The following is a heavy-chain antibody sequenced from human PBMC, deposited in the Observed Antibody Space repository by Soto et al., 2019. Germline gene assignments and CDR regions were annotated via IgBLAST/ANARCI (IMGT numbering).Heavy chain of an antibody. CDR3: ARDPSHSDYTLFDYFDY. Sequence: EVQLLESGGGLVQPGGSLRLSCAASGFTFSTYAMSWVRQAPGKGLEWVSAISGSGSNTYYADSVKGRFTISRDDAKSTLYLQMNSLGAEDTAVYYCARDPSHSDYTLFDYFDYWGQGTLVTVSS. J-gene: IGHJ4*02. D-gene: IGHD6-25*01. V-gene: IGHV3-23*01. CDR1: GFTFSTYA. CDR2: ISGSGSNT.